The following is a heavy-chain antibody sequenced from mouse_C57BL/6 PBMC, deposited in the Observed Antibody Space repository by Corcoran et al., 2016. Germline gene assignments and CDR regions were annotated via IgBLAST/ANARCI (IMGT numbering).Heavy chain of an antibody. D-gene: IGHD2-3*01. CDR1: GYSISSGYY. CDR3: AREPEDGYYEAY. V-gene: IGHV3-6*01. J-gene: IGHJ3*01. CDR2: ISYDGSN. Sequence: DVQLQESGPGLVKPSQSLSLTCSVTGYSISSGYYWNWIRQFPGNKLEWMGYISYDGSNNYNPSLKNRISRTRDTSKNQFFLKLNSVTTEDTATYYCAREPEDGYYEAYWGQGTLVTVSA.